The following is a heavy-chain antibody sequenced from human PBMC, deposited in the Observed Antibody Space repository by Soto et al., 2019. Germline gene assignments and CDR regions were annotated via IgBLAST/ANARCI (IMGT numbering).Heavy chain of an antibody. CDR2: IIPIFGTA. CDR3: ARGDYYDSSGYYYGGY. Sequence: SLKVSCKASGGTFSSYAISWVRQAPGQGLEWVGGIIPIFGTANYAQKFQGRVTITADESTSTAYMELSSLRSEDTAVYYCARGDYYDSSGYYYGGYWGQGTLVTVSS. D-gene: IGHD3-22*01. CDR1: GGTFSSYA. V-gene: IGHV1-69*13. J-gene: IGHJ4*02.